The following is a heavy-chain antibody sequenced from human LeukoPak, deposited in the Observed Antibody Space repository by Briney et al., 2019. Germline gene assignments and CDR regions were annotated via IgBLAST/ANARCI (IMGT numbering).Heavy chain of an antibody. J-gene: IGHJ4*02. CDR3: ARTTSLTASGYDY. CDR1: GYTFTNYH. CDR2: INPNTGDR. D-gene: IGHD4-17*01. V-gene: IGHV1-8*03. Sequence: ASLKVSCKASGYTFTNYHINWVRQAPGQGLEWMGWINPNTGDRGYAQKFQGRVSITSDTSISTAYMELGSPRSEDTAVYFCARTTSLTASGYDYWGQGTLVAVSS.